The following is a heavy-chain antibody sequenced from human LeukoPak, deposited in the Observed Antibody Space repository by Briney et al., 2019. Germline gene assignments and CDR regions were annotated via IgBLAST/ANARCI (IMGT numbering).Heavy chain of an antibody. D-gene: IGHD4-23*01. J-gene: IGHJ4*02. CDR3: ARVAAGYSVNYFDY. CDR1: EFAFSTYN. V-gene: IGHV3-48*02. Sequence: AGGSLRLSCAASEFAFSTYNMNWVRQAPGKGLEWVSYISTGSSNTDYADSVKGRFTISRDNVENSLYLPMNSLRDEDTAVYYCARVAAGYSVNYFDYWGQGTLVTVSS. CDR2: ISTGSSNT.